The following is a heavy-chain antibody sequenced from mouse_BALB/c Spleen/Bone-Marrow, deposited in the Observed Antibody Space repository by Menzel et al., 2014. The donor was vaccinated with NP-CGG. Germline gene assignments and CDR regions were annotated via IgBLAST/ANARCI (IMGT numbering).Heavy chain of an antibody. J-gene: IGHJ1*01. CDR2: ILPGSGST. V-gene: IGHV1-9*01. D-gene: IGHD4-1*01. Sequence: QVQLQQPGAELMKPGASVKISCKATGYTFSSYWIEWVKQRPGHGLEWIGEILPGSGSTNYNEKFKGKATFTADTSSNTAYMQLSGLTCEASSVSGGAGGGGGGGYWYFDVWGAGTTVTVSS. CDR3: AGGGGGGGYWYFDV. CDR1: GYTFSSYW.